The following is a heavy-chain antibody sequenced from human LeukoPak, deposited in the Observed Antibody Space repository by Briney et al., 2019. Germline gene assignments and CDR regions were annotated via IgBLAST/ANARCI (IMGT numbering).Heavy chain of an antibody. CDR3: AREAYYYDSSGYGY. J-gene: IGHJ4*02. CDR2: INHSGST. CDR1: GGSLSGYY. Sequence: SETLSLTCAVYGGSLSGYYWSWIRQPPGKGLEWIGEINHSGSTNYNPSLKSRVTISVDTSKNQFSLKLSSVTAADTAVYYCAREAYYYDSSGYGYWGQGTLVTVSS. V-gene: IGHV4-34*01. D-gene: IGHD3-22*01.